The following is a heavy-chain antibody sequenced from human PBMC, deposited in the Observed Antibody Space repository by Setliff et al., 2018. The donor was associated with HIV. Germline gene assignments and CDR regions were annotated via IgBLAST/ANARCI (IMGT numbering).Heavy chain of an antibody. J-gene: IGHJ4*02. CDR3: ARLSGGMVPNY. Sequence: SLTCTVSGGSITRTPYYWGWIRQPPGKGLEWIGSIHHSGTAYDNPSLKSRVTISVDPSKNQILLRLSSVTAADTAVYYCARLSGGMVPNYWGQGTQVTVSS. V-gene: IGHV4-39*01. CDR2: IHHSGTA. CDR1: GGSITRTPYY. D-gene: IGHD3-10*01.